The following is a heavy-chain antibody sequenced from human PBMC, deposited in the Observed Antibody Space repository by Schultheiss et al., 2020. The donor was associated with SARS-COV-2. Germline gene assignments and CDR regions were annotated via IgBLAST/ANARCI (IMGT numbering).Heavy chain of an antibody. J-gene: IGHJ2*01. Sequence: GGSLRLSCAASGFSISDCYMSWVRQAPGKGLEWISYISSGSTTIHYADSVKGRFTISRDNAKNSLYLQMNSLRAEDTAVYYCARGRYDYGGDRNWYFDLWGRGTLVTVSS. CDR1: GFSISDCY. CDR3: ARGRYDYGGDRNWYFDL. CDR2: ISSGSTTI. V-gene: IGHV3-11*04. D-gene: IGHD4-23*01.